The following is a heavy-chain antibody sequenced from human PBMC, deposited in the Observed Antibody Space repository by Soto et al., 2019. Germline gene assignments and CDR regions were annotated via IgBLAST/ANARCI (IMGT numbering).Heavy chain of an antibody. V-gene: IGHV4-39*01. Sequence: SETLSLTCTVSCGSISSSRYYWGWIREPPGKGLEWIGSIYYSGNTYYNPSLKSRVTISVDTSKNQLPLKLSSVTAADTAVYYCARHLNYYGSGSYGAYYYYGMDVWSQGTTVTVSS. CDR1: CGSISSSRYY. CDR3: ARHLNYYGSGSYGAYYYYGMDV. J-gene: IGHJ6*02. CDR2: IYYSGNT. D-gene: IGHD3-10*01.